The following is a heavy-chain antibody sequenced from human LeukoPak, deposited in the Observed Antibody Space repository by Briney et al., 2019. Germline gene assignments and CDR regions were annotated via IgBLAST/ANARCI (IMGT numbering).Heavy chain of an antibody. Sequence: GGSLRLSCAASGFTFSSYSMNWVRQAPEKGLEWVSSISSSSSYIYYADSVEGRFTISRDNAKNSLYLQMNSLRAEDTAVYYCARARSGYDFDYWGQGTLVTVSS. J-gene: IGHJ4*02. CDR3: ARARSGYDFDY. CDR1: GFTFSSYS. D-gene: IGHD5-12*01. CDR2: ISSSSSYI. V-gene: IGHV3-21*01.